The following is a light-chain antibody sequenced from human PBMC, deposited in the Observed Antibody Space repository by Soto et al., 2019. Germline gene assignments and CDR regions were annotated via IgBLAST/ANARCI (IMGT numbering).Light chain of an antibody. CDR1: QGISSY. CDR3: QQYYSYPFT. CDR2: AAS. Sequence: AIRMTQSPSSFSASTGDRVTITCRASQGISSYLAGYQQKPGKAPKLLIYAASTLQSGVPSRFSGSGSGTDSTLNICCLQSEDFATYYCQQYYSYPFTFGPGTKVDIK. V-gene: IGKV1-8*01. J-gene: IGKJ3*01.